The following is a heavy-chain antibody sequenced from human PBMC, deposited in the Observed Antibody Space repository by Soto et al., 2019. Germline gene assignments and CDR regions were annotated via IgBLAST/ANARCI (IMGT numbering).Heavy chain of an antibody. D-gene: IGHD3-10*01. J-gene: IGHJ5*01. CDR1: GFTFISYG. V-gene: IGHV3-23*01. Sequence: EVQLLESGGGLIQPGGSLRLACAASGFTFISYGMSWFRQAPGKGLEWVSVISGGGGTTYYADSVKGRFTLSRDNSKNTVYLQMNSLKAEDTALYYCAKGRGGFDSWGQGILVTVS. CDR2: ISGGGGTT. CDR3: AKGRGGFDS.